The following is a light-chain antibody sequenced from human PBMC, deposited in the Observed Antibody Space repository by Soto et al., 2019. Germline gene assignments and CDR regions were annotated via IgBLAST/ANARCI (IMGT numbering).Light chain of an antibody. CDR2: GAS. CDR1: QSVSSSY. CDR3: QQYGSSPQT. Sequence: EIVLTQSPGTLSLSPGERATLSCRASQSVSSSYLAWYQQKPGQAPRLLIYGASSRATGIPDRFSGSGSGTDFTLTISRLEPEDFAAYYCQQYGSSPQTLGQGTKVDIK. J-gene: IGKJ1*01. V-gene: IGKV3-20*01.